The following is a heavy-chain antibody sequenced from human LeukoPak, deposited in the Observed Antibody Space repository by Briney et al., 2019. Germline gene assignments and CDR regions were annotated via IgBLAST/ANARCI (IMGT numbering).Heavy chain of an antibody. CDR3: ARASHDSSGYYHYYYYYYMDV. D-gene: IGHD3-22*01. Sequence: GGSLRLSCAASGFTFSSYEMNWVRQAPGKGLEWVSYISSSGSTIYYADSVKGRFTISRDNAKNSLYLQMNSLRAEDTAVYYCARASHDSSGYYHYYYYYYMDVWGKGTTVTVSS. J-gene: IGHJ6*03. CDR1: GFTFSSYE. CDR2: ISSSGSTI. V-gene: IGHV3-48*03.